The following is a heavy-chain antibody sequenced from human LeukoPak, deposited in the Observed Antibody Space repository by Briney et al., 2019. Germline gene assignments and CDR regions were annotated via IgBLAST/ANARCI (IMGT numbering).Heavy chain of an antibody. D-gene: IGHD3-22*01. CDR2: ISGSGGST. V-gene: IGHV3-23*01. Sequence: GGTLRLSCAASGFTFSSYGMSWVRQAPGKGLEWVSAISGSGGSTYYADSVKGRFTISRDNSKNTLYLQMNSLRAEDTAVYYCAKDSHYDSSGYYDYWGQGTLVTVSS. J-gene: IGHJ4*02. CDR1: GFTFSSYG. CDR3: AKDSHYDSSGYYDY.